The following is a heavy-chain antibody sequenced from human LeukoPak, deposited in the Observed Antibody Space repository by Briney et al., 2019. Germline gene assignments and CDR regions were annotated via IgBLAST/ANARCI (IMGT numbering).Heavy chain of an antibody. CDR2: IYYSGST. CDR1: GGSISSGGYY. CDR3: ARYWGANPLYDAFDI. J-gene: IGHJ3*02. Sequence: SQTLSLTCTVSGGSISSGGYYWSWIRQHPGKGLEWIGYIYYSGSTYYNPSLKSRVTISVDTSKNQLSLKLSSVTAADTAVYYCARYWGANPLYDAFDIRGQGTMVTVSS. V-gene: IGHV4-31*03. D-gene: IGHD1-26*01.